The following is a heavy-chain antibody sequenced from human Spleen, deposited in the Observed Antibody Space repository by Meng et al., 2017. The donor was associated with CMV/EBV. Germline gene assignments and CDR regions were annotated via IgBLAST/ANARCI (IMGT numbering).Heavy chain of an antibody. CDR3: ARARRDGYNYHPDAFDI. CDR1: GGSFSGYY. D-gene: IGHD5-24*01. CDR2: INHTGST. J-gene: IGHJ3*02. V-gene: IGHV4-34*01. Sequence: SETLSLTCGVFGGSFSGYYWTWIRQPPGKGLEWIGEINHTGSTNSNPSLKSRVTITVDTSKNQFSLKLSSVTAADTAVYYCARARRDGYNYHPDAFDIWGQGTMVTVSS.